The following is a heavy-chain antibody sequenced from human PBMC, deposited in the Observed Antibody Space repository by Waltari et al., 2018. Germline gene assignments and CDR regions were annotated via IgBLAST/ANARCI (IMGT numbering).Heavy chain of an antibody. CDR1: GGSISSHY. CDR3: ARDSDMITFGGVIVTSLRAFDI. Sequence: VQLQESGPGLVKPSETLSLTCTVSGGSISSHYWSWIRQPPGKGLEWIGYIYYSGSTNYNPSLKSRVTISVDTSKNQFSLKLSSVTAADTAVYYCARDSDMITFGGVIVTSLRAFDIWGQGTMVTVSS. J-gene: IGHJ3*02. V-gene: IGHV4-59*11. CDR2: IYYSGST. D-gene: IGHD3-16*02.